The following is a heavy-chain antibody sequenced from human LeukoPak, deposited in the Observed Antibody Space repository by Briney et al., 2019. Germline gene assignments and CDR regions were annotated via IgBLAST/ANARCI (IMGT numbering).Heavy chain of an antibody. D-gene: IGHD3-22*01. Sequence: ASVKVSCKASGYTFTSYYMRWVRQAPGQGLEWMGIINPSGGSTSYAQKFQGRVTMTRDTSTSTVYMELSSLRSEDTAVYYCARAPLFTMIVVRQYYFDYWGQGTLVTVSS. J-gene: IGHJ4*02. CDR1: GYTFTSYY. CDR3: ARAPLFTMIVVRQYYFDY. CDR2: INPSGGST. V-gene: IGHV1-46*01.